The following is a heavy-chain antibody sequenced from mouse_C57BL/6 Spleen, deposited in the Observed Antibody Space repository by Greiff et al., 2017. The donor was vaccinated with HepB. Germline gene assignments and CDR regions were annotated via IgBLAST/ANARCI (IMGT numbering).Heavy chain of an antibody. J-gene: IGHJ2*01. CDR1: GYTFTSYT. CDR3: ARSRVTKYYFDY. D-gene: IGHD2-5*01. V-gene: IGHV1-4*01. CDR2: INPSSGYT. Sequence: QVQLKESGAELARPGASVKMSCKASGYTFTSYTMHWVKQRPGQGLEWIGYINPSSGYTKYSQKFKDKATLTADKSSSTAYMQLSSLTSEDSAVYYCARSRVTKYYFDYWGQGTTLTVSS.